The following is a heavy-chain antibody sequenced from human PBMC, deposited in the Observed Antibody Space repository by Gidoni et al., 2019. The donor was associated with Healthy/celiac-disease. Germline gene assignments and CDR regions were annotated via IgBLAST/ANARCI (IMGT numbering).Heavy chain of an antibody. CDR2: IKSTTDGGTT. Sequence: EVQLVESGGGLVKPGGSLRLSWAASGCTFGNAWMSWVRQAPGKGLGWVGRIKSTTDGGTTYYAAPVKGRFTISRDDSKNTLYLQMNSLKTEDTAVYYCTTDLYYDSSGPFDYWGQGTLVTVSS. D-gene: IGHD3-22*01. J-gene: IGHJ4*02. CDR3: TTDLYYDSSGPFDY. CDR1: GCTFGNAW. V-gene: IGHV3-15*01.